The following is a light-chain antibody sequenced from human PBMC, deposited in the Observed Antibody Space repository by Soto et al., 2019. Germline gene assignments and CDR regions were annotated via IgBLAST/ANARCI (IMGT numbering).Light chain of an antibody. CDR3: QQYDNLPLT. CDR1: QSISSH. V-gene: IGKV1-39*01. J-gene: IGKJ4*01. CDR2: TAS. Sequence: DIRMTQSPSSLSASVGDTVTITCRASQSISSHLNWYQQKPGKAPNLLMYTASNLQSGVPSRFSGSGSGTDFTLTISSLQPEDIATYYCQQYDNLPLTFGGGTRVDIK.